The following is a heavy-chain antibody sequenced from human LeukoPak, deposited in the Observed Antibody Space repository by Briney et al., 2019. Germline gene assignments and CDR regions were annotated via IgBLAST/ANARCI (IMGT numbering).Heavy chain of an antibody. CDR1: GFTFNTYS. CDR2: ISSTNTYI. J-gene: IGHJ4*02. D-gene: IGHD1-26*01. V-gene: IGHV3-21*01. Sequence: GGSLRLSCAASGFTFNTYSMHWVRQAPGKGLEWVSSISSTNTYIYYADSVKGRFTIFRDNAKNSLYLQMNSLRAEDTAVYYCARDDVRDYTNLVGATLDYWGRGTLVTVSS. CDR3: ARDDVRDYTNLVGATLDY.